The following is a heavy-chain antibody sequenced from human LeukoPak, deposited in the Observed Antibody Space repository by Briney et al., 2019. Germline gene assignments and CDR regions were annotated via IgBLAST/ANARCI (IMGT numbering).Heavy chain of an antibody. CDR1: GFNFSAYS. CDR2: ITSGDFV. V-gene: IGHV3-69-1*01. Sequence: GGSLRLSCAASGFNFSAYSMNWVRQAPGKGLEWVSSITSGDFVYFADALKGRFTISGDNAKSSLYLEMNSLRADDTAVYYCARGGFNMVRGVIIPSNSYFYYMDIWGKGTTVTVSS. D-gene: IGHD3-10*01. J-gene: IGHJ6*03. CDR3: ARGGFNMVRGVIIPSNSYFYYMDI.